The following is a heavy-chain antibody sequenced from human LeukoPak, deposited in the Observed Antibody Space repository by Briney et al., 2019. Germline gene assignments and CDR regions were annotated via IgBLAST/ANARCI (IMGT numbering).Heavy chain of an antibody. V-gene: IGHV4-59*01. CDR3: ATRTVTTPVGNWFDP. CDR1: GGSISSYY. J-gene: IGHJ5*02. D-gene: IGHD4-11*01. Sequence: SETLSLTCTVSGGSISSYYWSWIRQPPGKGLEWIGYIHYSGSTNSKSSLKSRVTISVDTSQNEFSLKVTSVTDADTAVYYCATRTVTTPVGNWFDPWGQGTLVTVSS. CDR2: IHYSGST.